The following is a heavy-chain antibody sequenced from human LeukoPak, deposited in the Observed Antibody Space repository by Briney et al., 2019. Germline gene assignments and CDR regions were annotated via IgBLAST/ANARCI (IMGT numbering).Heavy chain of an antibody. CDR2: IYYSGST. CDR3: ARCYGDYVGPFDY. J-gene: IGHJ4*02. CDR1: GGSISSYY. D-gene: IGHD4-17*01. V-gene: IGHV4-59*08. Sequence: SETLSLTCTVSGGSISSYYWSWIRQPPGRGLEWIGYIYYSGSTNYNPSLKSRVTISVDTSKNQFSLKLCSVTAADTAVYYCARCYGDYVGPFDYWGQGTLVTVSS.